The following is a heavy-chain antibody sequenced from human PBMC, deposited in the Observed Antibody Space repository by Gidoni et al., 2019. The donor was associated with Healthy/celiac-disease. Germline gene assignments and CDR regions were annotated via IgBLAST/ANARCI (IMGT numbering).Heavy chain of an antibody. CDR3: ALGTVRKSVVAAKIPLYYYYGMDV. D-gene: IGHD2-15*01. V-gene: IGHV1-46*01. CDR1: GYTFTSYY. CDR2: INPSGGST. Sequence: QVQLVQSGAEVKKPGASVKVSCKASGYTFTSYYMHWVRQAPGQGLEWMGIINPSGGSTSYAQKFQGRVTMTRDTSTSTVYMELSSLRSEDTAVYYCALGTVRKSVVAAKIPLYYYYGMDVWGQGTTVTVSS. J-gene: IGHJ6*02.